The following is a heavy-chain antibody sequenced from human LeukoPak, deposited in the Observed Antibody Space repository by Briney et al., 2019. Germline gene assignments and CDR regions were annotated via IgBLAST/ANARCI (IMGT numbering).Heavy chain of an antibody. D-gene: IGHD6-13*01. V-gene: IGHV3-23*01. CDR2: ISGSGGST. CDR3: AKPPDWISSSWSQSWLN. Sequence: GGSLRLSCAASGFSFSSYAMSWVRQAPGKGLEWVAGISGSGGSTYYADSVKGRFTISRDNSKNTLYLQMNSLRAEDTAVYYCAKPPDWISSSWSQSWLNWGQGTLVTVSS. CDR1: GFSFSSYA. J-gene: IGHJ4*02.